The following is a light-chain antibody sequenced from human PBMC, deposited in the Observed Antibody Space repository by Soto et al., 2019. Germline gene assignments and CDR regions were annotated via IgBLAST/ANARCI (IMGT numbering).Light chain of an antibody. J-gene: IGKJ3*01. CDR3: QQSYSTLFT. CDR1: QTIIRY. CDR2: AAS. V-gene: IGKV1-39*01. Sequence: DIQMTQSPSSLSASVGDRVTITCRASQTIIRYLNWYQQKPGRAPNLLIYAASSLQSGVPSRFSGRGSGTEFTLTISSLQPEDFATYYCQQSYSTLFTFGPGTKVEIK.